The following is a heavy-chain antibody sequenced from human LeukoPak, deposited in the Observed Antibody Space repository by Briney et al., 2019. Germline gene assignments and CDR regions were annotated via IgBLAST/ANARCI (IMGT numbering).Heavy chain of an antibody. Sequence: GASVKVSXKASGYTFTSYYMHWVRQAPGQGLEWIGIINPSGGSTSYAQKFQGRVTMTRDTSTSTVYMELSSLRSEDTAVYYCARVDYYGDYPDYWGQGTLVTVSS. V-gene: IGHV1-46*01. J-gene: IGHJ4*02. CDR2: INPSGGST. D-gene: IGHD4-17*01. CDR1: GYTFTSYY. CDR3: ARVDYYGDYPDY.